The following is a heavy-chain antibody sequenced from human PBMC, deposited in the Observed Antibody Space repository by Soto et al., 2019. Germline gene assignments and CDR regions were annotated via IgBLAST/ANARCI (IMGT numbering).Heavy chain of an antibody. CDR3: AKECTMFRGVPQDWFDP. V-gene: IGHV3-23*01. J-gene: IGHJ5*02. CDR2: ISGSGGST. D-gene: IGHD3-10*01. Sequence: GGSLRLSCAASGFTFSNYAMNWVRQAPGKGLEWVSVISGSGGSTYHADSVKGRFTVSRDNSKNTLYLQMNRLRAEDTAIYYCAKECTMFRGVPQDWFDPWGQRTLV. CDR1: GFTFSNYA.